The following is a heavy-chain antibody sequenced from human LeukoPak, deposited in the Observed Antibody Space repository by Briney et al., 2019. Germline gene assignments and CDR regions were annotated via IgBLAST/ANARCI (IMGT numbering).Heavy chain of an antibody. D-gene: IGHD6-19*01. CDR1: GFTFSSYS. CDR2: ISSSSSYI. V-gene: IGHV3-21*01. J-gene: IGHJ4*02. CDR3: ARMYSSGWNY. Sequence: GGSLRLSCAASGFTFSSYSMNWVRQAPGKELEWVSSISSSSSYIYYADSVKGRFTISRDNAKNSLYLQMNSLRVEDTAVYYCARMYSSGWNYWGQGTLVTVSS.